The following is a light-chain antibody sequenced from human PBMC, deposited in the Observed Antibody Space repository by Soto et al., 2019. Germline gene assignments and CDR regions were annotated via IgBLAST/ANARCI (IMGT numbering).Light chain of an antibody. CDR2: YDS. CDR1: YIGSKT. CDR3: QVWDNTRAHPVV. Sequence: SYELTQPPSLSVAPGKTAKITCGGNYIGSKTVHWYQQKPGQAPVLVIYYDSDRPSGIPERFSGSNSGNTATLIISRVEAGDGADYYCQVWDNTRAHPVVFGGGTKVTVL. J-gene: IGLJ2*01. V-gene: IGLV3-21*04.